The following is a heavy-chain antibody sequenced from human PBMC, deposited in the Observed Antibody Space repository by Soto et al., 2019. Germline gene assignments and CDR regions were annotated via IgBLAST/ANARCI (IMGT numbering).Heavy chain of an antibody. V-gene: IGHV4-30-4*01. CDR3: ARGYCSGGSCYSALNWFDP. J-gene: IGHJ5*02. D-gene: IGHD2-15*01. CDR2: IYYSGST. CDR1: GGSISSGDYY. Sequence: SETLSLTCPVSGGSISSGDYYWSWIRQPPGKGLEWIGYIYYSGSTYYNPSLKSRVTISVDTSKNQFSLKLSSVTAADTAVYYCARGYCSGGSCYSALNWFDPWGQGTLVTVSS.